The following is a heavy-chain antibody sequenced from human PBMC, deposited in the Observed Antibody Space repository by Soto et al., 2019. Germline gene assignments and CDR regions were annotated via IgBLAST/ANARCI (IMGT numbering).Heavy chain of an antibody. CDR2: IKSKTDGGTT. J-gene: IGHJ4*01. CDR3: SRDSFITMIVASFDY. D-gene: IGHD3-22*01. V-gene: IGHV3-15*07. CDR1: GFTFSNAW. Sequence: EVQLVESGGGLVKPGGSLRLSCAASGFTFSNAWINWVRQAPGKGLEWVGGIKSKTDGGTTDFAAPVRGRFAISRDDSENMVYMQINSLKTEDTAVYYCSRDSFITMIVASFDYWGHGTLVTVAS.